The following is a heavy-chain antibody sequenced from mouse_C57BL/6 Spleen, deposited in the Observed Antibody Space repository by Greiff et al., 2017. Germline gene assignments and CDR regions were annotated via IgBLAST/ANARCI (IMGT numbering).Heavy chain of an antibody. CDR2: IYPGGGYT. D-gene: IGHD1-1*01. CDR1: GYTFTNYW. J-gene: IGHJ2*01. Sequence: VKLMESGAELVRPGTSVKMSCKASGYTFTNYWIGWAKQRPGHGLEWIGDIYPGGGYTNYNEKFKGKATLTADKSSSTASMQFSSLKSEDSAIYYCARGDYYGSSYPYYFDYWGQGTTLTVSS. CDR3: ARGDYYGSSYPYYFDY. V-gene: IGHV1-63*01.